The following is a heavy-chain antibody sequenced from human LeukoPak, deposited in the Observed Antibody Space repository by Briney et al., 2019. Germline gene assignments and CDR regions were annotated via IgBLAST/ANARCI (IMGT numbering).Heavy chain of an antibody. CDR3: AKASGSYPFRRFDP. CDR1: GFTFSSYA. CDR2: ISGSGGST. D-gene: IGHD1-26*01. J-gene: IGHJ5*02. Sequence: GGSLRLSCAAPGFTFSSYAMSWVRQAPGKGLEWVSAISGSGGSTYYADSVKGRFTISRDNSKNTLYLQMNSLRAEDTAVYYCAKASGSYPFRRFDPWGQGTLVTVSS. V-gene: IGHV3-23*01.